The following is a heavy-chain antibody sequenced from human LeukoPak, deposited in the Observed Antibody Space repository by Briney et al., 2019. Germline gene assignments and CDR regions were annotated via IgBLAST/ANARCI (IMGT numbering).Heavy chain of an antibody. CDR2: SSSSGSTI. D-gene: IGHD5-24*01. CDR1: GFTFSSYE. Sequence: GGSLRLSCAASGFTFSSYELTGVRQAPGRGVEGGAESSSSGSTIYYADSVKGRYTISRDNAKTSLYLQMNNLRAEDTAGYYCAKDLPANVEMATIFDYWGQGTLVTVSS. CDR3: AKDLPANVEMATIFDY. V-gene: IGHV3-48*03. J-gene: IGHJ4*02.